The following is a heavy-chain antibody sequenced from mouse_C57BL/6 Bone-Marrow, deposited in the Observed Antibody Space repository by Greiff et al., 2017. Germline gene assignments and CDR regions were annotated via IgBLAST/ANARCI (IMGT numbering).Heavy chain of an antibody. CDR1: GYTFTSYW. V-gene: IGHV1-5*01. Sequence: EVQLQQSGTVLARPGASVKMSCKTSGYTFTSYWMHWVKQRPGQGLEWIGAIYPGNSDTSYNQKFKGKAKLTAVTSASTAYMELSSLTNEDSAVYYCTRKGFITTVVATRGDYWGQGTTLTVSS. J-gene: IGHJ2*01. D-gene: IGHD1-1*01. CDR2: IYPGNSDT. CDR3: TRKGFITTVVATRGDY.